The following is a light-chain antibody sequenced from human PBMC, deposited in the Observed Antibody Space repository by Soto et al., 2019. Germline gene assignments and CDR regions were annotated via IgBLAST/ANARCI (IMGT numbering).Light chain of an antibody. CDR1: QSVTSNY. Sequence: TQSPGTLSLSPGERATLSCRASQSVTSNYLAWYQQRPGQAPRLLIYGASSRATGIPDRFSGSGSRTDFTLTISRLEPEDFAVYYCQQYGTTPQTFGQGTKVDIK. CDR2: GAS. V-gene: IGKV3-20*01. J-gene: IGKJ1*01. CDR3: QQYGTTPQT.